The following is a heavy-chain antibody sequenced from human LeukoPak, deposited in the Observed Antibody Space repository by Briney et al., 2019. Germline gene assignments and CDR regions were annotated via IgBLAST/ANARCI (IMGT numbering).Heavy chain of an antibody. CDR3: AKGRAYYYDSSGYPY. V-gene: IGHV3-23*01. CDR1: GFTFSSYA. J-gene: IGHJ4*02. D-gene: IGHD3-22*01. Sequence: QTGGSLRLSCAASGFTFSSYAMSWVRQAPGKGLEWVSAISGSGGSTYYADSVKGRLTISRENSKTTLYLQMNSLRAEDTAVYYCAKGRAYYYDSSGYPYWGQGTLVTVSS. CDR2: ISGSGGST.